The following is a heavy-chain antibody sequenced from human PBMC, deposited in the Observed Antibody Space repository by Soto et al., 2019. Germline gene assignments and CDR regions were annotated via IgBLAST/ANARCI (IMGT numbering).Heavy chain of an antibody. D-gene: IGHD3-10*01. CDR1: GGSISSYY. V-gene: IGHV4-59*01. J-gene: IGHJ6*03. CDR3: ARGSGSYPPDYYYYYYMDV. CDR2: IYYSGST. Sequence: SETLSLTCTVSGGSISSYYWSWIRQPPGKGLEWIGYIYYSGSTNYNPSLKSRVTISVDTSKNQFSLKLSSVTAADTAVYYCARGSGSYPPDYYYYYYMDVWGKGTTVTVSS.